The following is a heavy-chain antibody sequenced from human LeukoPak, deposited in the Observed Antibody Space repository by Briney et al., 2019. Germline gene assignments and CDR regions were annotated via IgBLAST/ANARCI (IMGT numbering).Heavy chain of an antibody. CDR2: INPRGGGS. V-gene: IGHV1-46*01. CDR3: AREPPPSNWNDSPPPFDF. J-gene: IGHJ4*02. CDR1: GFIFSSYY. Sequence: ASVTVSCKASGFIFSSYYIHWVRQAPGQGLEWMGIINPRGGGSSSAQKFQGRVTMTTDMSTSTVYMELRSLSSEDTAVYYCAREPPPSNWNDSPPPFDFWGQGTLVTVSS. D-gene: IGHD1-1*01.